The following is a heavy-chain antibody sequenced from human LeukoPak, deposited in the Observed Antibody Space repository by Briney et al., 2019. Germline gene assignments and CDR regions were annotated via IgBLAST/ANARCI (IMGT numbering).Heavy chain of an antibody. CDR2: INHSGST. V-gene: IGHV4-34*01. D-gene: IGHD6-6*01. CDR3: ARGRGIAARRGVRYNWFDP. CDR1: GGSFSGYY. Sequence: PSETLSLTCAVYGGSFSGYYWSWIRQPPGKGLEWIGEINHSGSTNYNPSLKSRVTISVDTSKNQFSLKLSSVTAADTAVYYCARGRGIAARRGVRYNWFDPWAREPWSPSPQ. J-gene: IGHJ5*02.